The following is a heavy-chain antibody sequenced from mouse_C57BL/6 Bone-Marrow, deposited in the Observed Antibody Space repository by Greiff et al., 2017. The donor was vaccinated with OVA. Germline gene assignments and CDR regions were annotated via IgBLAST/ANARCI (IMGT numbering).Heavy chain of an antibody. J-gene: IGHJ2*01. CDR3: ARGDYYGSSYDY. V-gene: IGHV1-12*01. D-gene: IGHD1-1*01. Sequence: LQQSGAELVRPGASVKMSCKASGYTFTSYNMHWVKQTPRQGLEWIGAIYPGNGDTSYNQKFKGKATLTVDKSSSTAYMQLSSLTTEDSAVYVCARGDYYGSSYDYWGQGTTLTVSA. CDR1: GYTFTSYN. CDR2: IYPGNGDT.